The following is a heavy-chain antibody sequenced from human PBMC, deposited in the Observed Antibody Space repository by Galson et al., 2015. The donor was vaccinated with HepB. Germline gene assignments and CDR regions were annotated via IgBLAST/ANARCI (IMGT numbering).Heavy chain of an antibody. CDR1: GFTFSSYS. CDR3: AKADSSSGYYFDY. Sequence: SLRLSCAASGFTFSSYSMNWVRQAPGKGLEGVAVISYDGSNKYYADSVKGRFTISRDNSENTLYLQMNSLRAEDTAVYYCAKADSSSGYYFDYWGQGTLVPASS. J-gene: IGHJ4*02. V-gene: IGHV3-30*18. D-gene: IGHD3-22*01. CDR2: ISYDGSNK.